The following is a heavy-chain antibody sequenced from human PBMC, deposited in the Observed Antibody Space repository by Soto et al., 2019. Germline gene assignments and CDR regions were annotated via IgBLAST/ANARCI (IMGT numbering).Heavy chain of an antibody. CDR2: IYPGDSDT. D-gene: IGHD3-9*01. CDR3: ARSRSYDILTGYSYYYYSMDV. CDR1: GYSFTSYW. V-gene: IGHV5-51*01. J-gene: IGHJ6*02. Sequence: GESLKISCKGSGYSFTSYWIGWVRQMPGKGLEWMGIIYPGDSDTRYSPSFQGQVTISADKSISTAYLQWSSLKASDTAMYYCARSRSYDILTGYSYYYYSMDVWGQGTTVTVSS.